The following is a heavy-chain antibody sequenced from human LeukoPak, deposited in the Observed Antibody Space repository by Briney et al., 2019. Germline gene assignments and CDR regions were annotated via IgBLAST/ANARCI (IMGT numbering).Heavy chain of an antibody. V-gene: IGHV3-23*01. CDR1: GFTFDDYG. D-gene: IGHD1-26*01. Sequence: QSGGSLRLSCAASGFTFDDYGMRWVRQAPGKGLEWVSAISGSGGSTYYADSVKGRFTISRDNSKNTLYLQMNSLRAEDTAVYYCAKDPLIVGDTGYYYYYMDVWGKGTTVTVSS. CDR3: AKDPLIVGDTGYYYYYMDV. J-gene: IGHJ6*03. CDR2: ISGSGGST.